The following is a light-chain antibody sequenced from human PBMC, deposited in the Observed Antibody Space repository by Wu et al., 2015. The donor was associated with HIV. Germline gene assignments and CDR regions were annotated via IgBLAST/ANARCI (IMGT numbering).Light chain of an antibody. Sequence: EIVMMQSPATLSVSSGERATPSCRASQNISNNLAWYQQIPGQPPRLLIYGASTRATGVPARFSGSGSGTEFTLTISSLQSEDFAIHFCQQYNNWPPTFGPGTKVDIK. CDR1: QNISNN. CDR3: QQYNNWPPT. CDR2: GAS. V-gene: IGKV3-15*01. J-gene: IGKJ3*01.